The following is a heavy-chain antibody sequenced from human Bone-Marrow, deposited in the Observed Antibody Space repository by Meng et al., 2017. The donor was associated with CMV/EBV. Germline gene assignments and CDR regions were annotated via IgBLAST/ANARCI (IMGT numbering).Heavy chain of an antibody. D-gene: IGHD3-22*01. Sequence: ASVKVSCKASGYTFTSYVISWVRQAPGQGLEWMGWISAYNGNTNYSQKLQGRVTMTTDTSTSTAYMELRNLRSDDTSVYYCARVHYDSSGYYYWGFDYWGQGTLVTVSS. V-gene: IGHV1-18*01. J-gene: IGHJ4*02. CDR3: ARVHYDSSGYYYWGFDY. CDR1: GYTFTSYV. CDR2: ISAYNGNT.